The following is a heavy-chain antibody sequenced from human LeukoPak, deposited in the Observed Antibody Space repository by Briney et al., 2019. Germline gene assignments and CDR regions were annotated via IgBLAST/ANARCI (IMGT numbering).Heavy chain of an antibody. CDR3: ARDTRGCSGYDRGLFDY. J-gene: IGHJ4*02. CDR1: GGSISSGDYY. D-gene: IGHD5-12*01. Sequence: SSETLSLTCTVSGGSISSGDYYWSWIRQPPGKGLEWIGYIYYSGSTYYNPSLKSRVTISVDTSKNQFSLKLSSVTAADTAVYYCARDTRGCSGYDRGLFDYWGQGTLVTVSS. V-gene: IGHV4-30-4*01. CDR2: IYYSGST.